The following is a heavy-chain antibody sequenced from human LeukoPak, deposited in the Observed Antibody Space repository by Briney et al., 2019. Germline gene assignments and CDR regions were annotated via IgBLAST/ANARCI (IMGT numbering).Heavy chain of an antibody. CDR1: GYTFTSYY. CDR2: INPSGGST. CDR3: ARDSRCCSSTSCYGFCGAYYFDY. J-gene: IGHJ4*02. Sequence: ASVKVSCKASGYTFTSYYMHWMRQAPGQGLEWMGIINPSGGSTSYAQKFQGRVTMTRDTSTSTVYMELSSLRSEDTAVYYCARDSRCCSSTSCYGFCGAYYFDYWGQGTLVTVSS. D-gene: IGHD2-2*01. V-gene: IGHV1-46*01.